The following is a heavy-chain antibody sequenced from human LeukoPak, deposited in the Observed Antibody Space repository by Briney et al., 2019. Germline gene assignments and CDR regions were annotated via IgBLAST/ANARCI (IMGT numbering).Heavy chain of an antibody. J-gene: IGHJ3*01. V-gene: IGHV3-15*01. CDR3: TSGEMSAFDF. CDR1: GFTFNDAW. CDR2: IRSYTSGGTA. D-gene: IGHD1-26*01. Sequence: GGSLRLSCAGSGTSGTSGFTFNDAWMNWVRQAPGKGLEWLGRIRSYTSGGTANYAAPVRGRFITSRDDSKKTVYLQMSRLKTEDTAMYYCTSGEMSAFDFWGQGTMVTVSS.